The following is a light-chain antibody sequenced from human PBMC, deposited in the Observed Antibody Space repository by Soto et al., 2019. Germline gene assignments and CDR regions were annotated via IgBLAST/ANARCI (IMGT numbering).Light chain of an antibody. V-gene: IGLV7-46*01. Sequence: QAVVTQEPSLTVSPGGTVTLTCDSSTGAVTSGHYPYWFQQKPGQAPRTLIYDTNNKHSWTPGRFSGSLLGGKAALTLSGAQPEDEAEYYCLLFYSGPRVFGGGTKLTVL. J-gene: IGLJ3*02. CDR1: TGAVTSGHY. CDR3: LLFYSGPRV. CDR2: DTN.